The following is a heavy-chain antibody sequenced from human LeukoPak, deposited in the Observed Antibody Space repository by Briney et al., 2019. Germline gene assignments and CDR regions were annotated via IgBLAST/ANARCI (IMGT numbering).Heavy chain of an antibody. CDR1: GYTFTGYY. CDR3: ARSPPEEQLAGGL. CDR2: IIPIFGTA. V-gene: IGHV1-69*05. D-gene: IGHD6-13*01. Sequence: SVKVSCKASGYTFTGYYMHWVRQAPGQGLEWMGGIIPIFGTANYAQKFQGRVTITTDESTSTAYMELSSLRSEDTAVYYCARSPPEEQLAGGLWGQGTLVTVSS. J-gene: IGHJ4*02.